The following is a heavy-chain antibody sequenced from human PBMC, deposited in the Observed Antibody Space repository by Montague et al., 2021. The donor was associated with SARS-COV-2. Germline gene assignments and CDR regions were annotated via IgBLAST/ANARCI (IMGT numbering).Heavy chain of an antibody. CDR2: IYYTEST. D-gene: IGHD1-1*01. CDR1: GGSISSYY. V-gene: IGHV4-59*01. J-gene: IGHJ4*02. CDR3: ARAQNTCFIANCVNYFDF. Sequence: SETLSLTCTVSGGSISSYYWSWIRQPPGKGLEWIGYIYYTESTKYNPSLKSRVTMSLDRPTNRFSLRLNSVTAADTAMYYCARAQNTCFIANCVNYFDFWGLGAQVTVSS.